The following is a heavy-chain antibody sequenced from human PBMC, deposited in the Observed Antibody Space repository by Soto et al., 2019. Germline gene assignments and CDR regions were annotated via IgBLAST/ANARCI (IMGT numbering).Heavy chain of an antibody. CDR1: GGSIRNGDYY. J-gene: IGHJ4*02. Sequence: SETLSLTCTVSGGSIRNGDYYWGWIRQPPGKGLEWIGYVYYSGTTYSHPSLNSRVSISVDTSENQFSLKLSSVTAADTAVYYCARGGRQQLIPTPISYKIDYWGQGTLVTFSS. D-gene: IGHD6-13*01. CDR3: ARGGRQQLIPTPISYKIDY. V-gene: IGHV4-30-4*01. CDR2: VYYSGTT.